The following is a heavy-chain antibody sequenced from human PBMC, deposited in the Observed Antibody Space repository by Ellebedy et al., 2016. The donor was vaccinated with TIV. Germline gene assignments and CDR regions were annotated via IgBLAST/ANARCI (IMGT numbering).Heavy chain of an antibody. J-gene: IGHJ5*02. D-gene: IGHD2-2*01. Sequence: GESLKISXTASGFSFNRYTMNWVRQAPGKGLEWVSSISSTSLYIYYADSVKGRFTISRDNAKNSLYLQMNSLRVDDTAVYYCARGTTSGWFDPWGQGTLVTVSS. CDR2: ISSTSLYI. V-gene: IGHV3-21*01. CDR1: GFSFNRYT. CDR3: ARGTTSGWFDP.